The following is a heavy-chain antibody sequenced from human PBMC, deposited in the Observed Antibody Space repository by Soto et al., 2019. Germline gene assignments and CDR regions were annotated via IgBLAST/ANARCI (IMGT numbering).Heavy chain of an antibody. Sequence: SETLSLTCTVSGGSISSYYWSWIRQPPGKGLEWIGYIYYSGSTNYNPSLKSRVTISVDTSKNQFSLKLSSVTAADTAVYYCAREEGHDYSNYIWFDPWGQGTLVTVSS. V-gene: IGHV4-59*01. CDR1: GGSISSYY. CDR3: AREEGHDYSNYIWFDP. D-gene: IGHD4-4*01. J-gene: IGHJ5*02. CDR2: IYYSGST.